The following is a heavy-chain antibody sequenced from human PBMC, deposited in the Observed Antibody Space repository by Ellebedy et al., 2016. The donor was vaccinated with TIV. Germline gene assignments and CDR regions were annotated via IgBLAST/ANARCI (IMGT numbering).Heavy chain of an antibody. Sequence: ASVKVSCXASGYTFTSYYMHWVRQAPGQGLEWMGIINPSGGSTSYAQKFQGRVTMTRNTSISTAYMELSSLRSEDTAVYYCARGSSWWGNGMDVWGQGTTVTVSS. CDR2: INPSGGST. D-gene: IGHD2-15*01. V-gene: IGHV1-46*01. J-gene: IGHJ6*02. CDR1: GYTFTSYY. CDR3: ARGSSWWGNGMDV.